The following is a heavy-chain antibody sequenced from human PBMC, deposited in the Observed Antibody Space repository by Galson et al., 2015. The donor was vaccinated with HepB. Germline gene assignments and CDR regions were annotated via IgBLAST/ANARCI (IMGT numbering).Heavy chain of an antibody. CDR3: AHIRVYFDSSGYYPPYFFDS. D-gene: IGHD3-22*01. CDR1: GFSLSTRGVG. V-gene: IGHV2-5*02. Sequence: PALVKPTQTLTLTCTFSGFSLSTRGVGVGWIRQPPGKALEWLGVIYWDDDKHYRPSLKTSLTITKDTSKNQVVLTKTNMDPADTATYYCAHIRVYFDSSGYYPPYFFDSWGPGTLVTVSS. J-gene: IGHJ4*02. CDR2: IYWDDDK.